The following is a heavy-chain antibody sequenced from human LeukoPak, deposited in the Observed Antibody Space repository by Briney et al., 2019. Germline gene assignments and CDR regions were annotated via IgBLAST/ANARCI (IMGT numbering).Heavy chain of an antibody. D-gene: IGHD2-15*01. CDR2: SSRSGGST. J-gene: IGHJ4*02. CDR3: ARPRYCSGGSCYNFDY. CDR1: GFTLRSSA. V-gene: IGHV3-23*01. Sequence: GGSLRLSCVASGFTLRSSAMSWVRQAPGKGLEWVSASSRSGGSTYYADSVKGRFTISRDNSKNTLYLQMNSLRAEDTAVYYCARPRYCSGGSCYNFDYWGQGTLVTVSS.